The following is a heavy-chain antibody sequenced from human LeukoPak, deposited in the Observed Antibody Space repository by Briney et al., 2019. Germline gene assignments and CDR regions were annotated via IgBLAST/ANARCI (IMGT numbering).Heavy chain of an antibody. CDR2: ISAYNGNT. Sequence: ASVKVSCKASGYTFTGYYMHWVRQAPGQGLEWMGWISAYNGNTNYAQKLQSRVTMTTDTSTSTAYMELRSLRSDDTAVYYCARDGITMIVRFDYWGQGTLVTVSS. D-gene: IGHD3-22*01. CDR3: ARDGITMIVRFDY. CDR1: GYTFTGYY. V-gene: IGHV1-18*04. J-gene: IGHJ4*02.